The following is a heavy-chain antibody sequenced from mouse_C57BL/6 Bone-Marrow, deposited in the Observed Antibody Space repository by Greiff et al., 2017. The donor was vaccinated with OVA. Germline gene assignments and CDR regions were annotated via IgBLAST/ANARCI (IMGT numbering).Heavy chain of an antibody. CDR1: GFSLSTFGMG. V-gene: IGHV8-8*01. CDR2: IWWDDDK. CDR3: ARIGYYYGSSYLFAY. Sequence: VKLVESGPGILQPSQTLSLTCSFSGFSLSTFGMGVGWIRQPSGKGLEWLAHIWWDDDKYYNPALKSRLTISKGTSKNQVFLKIANVDTADTATYYCARIGYYYGSSYLFAYWGQGTLVTVSA. J-gene: IGHJ3*01. D-gene: IGHD1-1*01.